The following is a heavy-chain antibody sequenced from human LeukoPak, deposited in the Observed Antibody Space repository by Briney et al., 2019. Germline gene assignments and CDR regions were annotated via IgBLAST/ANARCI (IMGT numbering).Heavy chain of an antibody. Sequence: SETLSLTCAVYGGSFSGYYWSWIRQPPGKGLEWIGEINHSGSTKYNPSLKSRVTISVDTSKNQFSLKLSSVTAADTAVYYCARGQQVRVAKSQKYGMDVWGQGTTVTVSS. CDR1: GGSFSGYY. CDR2: INHSGST. CDR3: ARGQQVRVAKSQKYGMDV. J-gene: IGHJ6*02. D-gene: IGHD1/OR15-1a*01. V-gene: IGHV4-34*01.